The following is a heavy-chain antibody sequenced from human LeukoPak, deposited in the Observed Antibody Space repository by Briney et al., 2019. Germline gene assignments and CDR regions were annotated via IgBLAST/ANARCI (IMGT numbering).Heavy chain of an antibody. V-gene: IGHV4-59*12. Sequence: SETLSLTCTVSGGSISPYYWSWIRQPPGKGLEWIGYIYYSGSTNYNPSLKSRVTISVDTSKNQFSLKLSSVTAADTAVYYCARDLLTMVRGVIIQAYFDYWGQGTLVTVSS. CDR1: GGSISPYY. CDR2: IYYSGST. J-gene: IGHJ4*02. CDR3: ARDLLTMVRGVIIQAYFDY. D-gene: IGHD3-10*01.